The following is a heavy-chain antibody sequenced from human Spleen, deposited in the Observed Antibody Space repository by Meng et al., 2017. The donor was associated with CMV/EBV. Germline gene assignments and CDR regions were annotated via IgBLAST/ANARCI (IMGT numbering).Heavy chain of an antibody. CDR1: GFAFADYA. J-gene: IGHJ4*02. CDR3: ARGGRYYYESSGYYYFDY. Sequence: GESLKISCAASGFAFADYAMSWVRQAPGKGLEWVAGINWNGGSTGYADSVKGRFTISRDNAKNSLDLQMNSLRAEDTALYYCARGGRYYYESSGYYYFDYWGQGTLVTVSS. CDR2: INWNGGST. V-gene: IGHV3-20*04. D-gene: IGHD3-22*01.